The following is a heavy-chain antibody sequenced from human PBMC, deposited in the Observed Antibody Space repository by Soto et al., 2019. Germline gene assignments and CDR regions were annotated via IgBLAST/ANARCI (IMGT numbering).Heavy chain of an antibody. CDR1: GFTFSSYA. CDR2: ISGSGGST. J-gene: IGHJ4*02. V-gene: IGHV3-23*01. CDR3: EKDHFSSSWYFPFDY. Sequence: EVQLLESGGGLVQPGGSLRLSCAASGFTFSSYAMSWVRQAPGKGLEWVSAISGSGGSTYYADSVKGRFTISRDNSKNTLYLQMNRLRAEDTDVYYCEKDHFSSSWYFPFDYWGQGTLVTVSA. D-gene: IGHD6-13*01.